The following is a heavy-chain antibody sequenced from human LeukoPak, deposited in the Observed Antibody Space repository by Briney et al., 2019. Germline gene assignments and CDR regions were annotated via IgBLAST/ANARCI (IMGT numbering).Heavy chain of an antibody. CDR3: AREGPDLAVFTHEGYFDY. V-gene: IGHV1-69*04. J-gene: IGHJ4*02. CDR2: IIPILGIA. CDR1: GGTFSSYA. D-gene: IGHD2-8*02. Sequence: GASVKVSCKASGGTFSSYAISWVRQAPGQGLEWLGRIIPILGIANDAQKFQGRVTITADKSTSTAYMELSSLRSEDTAVYYCAREGPDLAVFTHEGYFDYWGQGTLVTVSS.